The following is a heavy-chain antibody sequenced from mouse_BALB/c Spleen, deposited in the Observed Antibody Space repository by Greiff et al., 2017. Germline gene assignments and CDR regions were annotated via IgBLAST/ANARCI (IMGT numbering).Heavy chain of an antibody. J-gene: IGHJ2*01. V-gene: IGHV14-3*02. Sequence: VQLQQSGAELVKPGASVKLSCTASGFNIKDTYMHWVKQRPEQGLEWIGRIDPANGNTKYDPKFQGKATITADTSSNTAYLQLRSLTSEDTAVYYCALIHYYGYGDYWGQGTTLTVSS. D-gene: IGHD1-2*01. CDR3: ALIHYYGYGDY. CDR1: GFNIKDTY. CDR2: IDPANGNT.